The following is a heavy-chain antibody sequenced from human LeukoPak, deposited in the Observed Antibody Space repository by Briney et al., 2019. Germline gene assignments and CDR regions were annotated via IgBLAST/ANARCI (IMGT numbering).Heavy chain of an antibody. CDR1: GGSFSGYY. CDR3: ARDAYDYGDYHHAFDI. D-gene: IGHD4-17*01. Sequence: SETLSLTCAVYGGSFSGYYWSWIRQPPGKGLEWIGEINHSGSTNYNPSLKSRVTISVDTSKNQFSLKLSSVTAADTAVYYCARDAYDYGDYHHAFDIWGEGTMVTVSS. V-gene: IGHV4-34*01. J-gene: IGHJ3*02. CDR2: INHSGST.